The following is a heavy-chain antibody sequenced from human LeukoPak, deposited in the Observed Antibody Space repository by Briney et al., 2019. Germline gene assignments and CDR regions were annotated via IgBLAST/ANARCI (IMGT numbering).Heavy chain of an antibody. D-gene: IGHD1-26*01. Sequence: GASVKVSCKASGYIFTSYGISWVRQAPGQGLEWMGWISAYNGNTNYAQKLQGRVTMTTDTSTSTAYMELRSLRSDDTAVYYCATRPHDGNYYLAVFDYWGQGTLVTVSS. J-gene: IGHJ4*02. CDR2: ISAYNGNT. V-gene: IGHV1-18*01. CDR1: GYIFTSYG. CDR3: ATRPHDGNYYLAVFDY.